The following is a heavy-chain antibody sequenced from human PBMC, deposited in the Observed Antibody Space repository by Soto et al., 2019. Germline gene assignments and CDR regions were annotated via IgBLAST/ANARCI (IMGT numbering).Heavy chain of an antibody. CDR3: ARGRTWGARAFAY. V-gene: IGHV1-18*01. CDR1: GYTFDTYG. Sequence: QVQLVQSGSEVKRPGASVRVSCKASGYTFDTYGISWVRQAPGQGLEWMGWISAYNGHTDYAQRFQGRVTMTTDTHTNPVSLELRGLRSDDTAVYYCARGRTWGARAFAYWGQATLVTVSS. CDR2: ISAYNGHT. D-gene: IGHD3-16*01. J-gene: IGHJ4*02.